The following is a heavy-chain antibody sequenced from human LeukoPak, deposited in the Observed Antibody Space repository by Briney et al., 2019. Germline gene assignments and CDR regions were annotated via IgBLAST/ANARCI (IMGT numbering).Heavy chain of an antibody. D-gene: IGHD3-10*01. CDR2: ISGSGGSK. CDR3: AKLTSASGAYGVDV. CDR1: GFTFSSYA. J-gene: IGHJ6*02. Sequence: PGGSLRLSCAASGFTFSSYAMNWVRQAPGKGLELVSTISGSGGSKHYADSVEGRFTISRDNSKNTVYLQMNSLIAEDTAIYYCAKLTSASGAYGVDVWGQGTTVAVSS. V-gene: IGHV3-23*01.